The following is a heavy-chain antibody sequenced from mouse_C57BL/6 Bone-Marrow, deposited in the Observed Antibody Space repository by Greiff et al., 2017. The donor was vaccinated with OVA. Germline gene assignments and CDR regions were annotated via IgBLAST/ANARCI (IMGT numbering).Heavy chain of an antibody. Sequence: VQRVESGPGLVQPSQSLSITCTVSGFSLTSYGVHWVRQSPGKGLEWLGVIWSGGSTDYNAAFISRLSISKDNSKSQVFFKMNSLQADDTAIYYCARMDGYYDWYFDVWGTGTTVTVSS. V-gene: IGHV2-2*01. J-gene: IGHJ1*03. CDR3: ARMDGYYDWYFDV. D-gene: IGHD2-3*01. CDR2: IWSGGST. CDR1: GFSLTSYG.